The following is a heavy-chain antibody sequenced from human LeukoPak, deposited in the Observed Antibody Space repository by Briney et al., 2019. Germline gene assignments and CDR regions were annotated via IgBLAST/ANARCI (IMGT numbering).Heavy chain of an antibody. Sequence: PGGSLRLSCAASGFIFSNYAMSWVRQAPGKGLEWVSGISGSGGSTVYADSVKGRFTISRDNAKNSLYLQMSSLRAEDTAVYYCASILWLYYYGRGGAFDIWGQGTMVTVSS. V-gene: IGHV3-23*01. D-gene: IGHD3-10*02. CDR3: ASILWLYYYGRGGAFDI. J-gene: IGHJ3*02. CDR2: ISGSGGST. CDR1: GFIFSNYA.